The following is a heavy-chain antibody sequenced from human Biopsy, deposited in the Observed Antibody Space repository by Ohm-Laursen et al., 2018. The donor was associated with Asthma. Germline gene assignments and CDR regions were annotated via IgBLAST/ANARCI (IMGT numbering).Heavy chain of an antibody. Sequence: GASVTVSCKAPGGTFSNFAISWVRQAPGQGLEWLGGIMTVFGTTNHAQKFQGRVTITADESTSTAYMEVTSLRSEDTAIYYCARCQVGYSSGWSLLLKKIYYSGMDVWGQGTAVTVSS. D-gene: IGHD6-19*01. CDR3: ARCQVGYSSGWSLLLKKIYYSGMDV. V-gene: IGHV1-69*13. J-gene: IGHJ6*02. CDR1: GGTFSNFA. CDR2: IMTVFGTT.